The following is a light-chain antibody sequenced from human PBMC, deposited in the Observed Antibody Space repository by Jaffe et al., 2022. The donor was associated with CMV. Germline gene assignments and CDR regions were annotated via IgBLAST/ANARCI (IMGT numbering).Light chain of an antibody. CDR3: QQYYTWPRT. CDR1: QSVNNN. CDR2: GAS. J-gene: IGKJ2*01. Sequence: EIVMTQSPGTLSVSPGERATLSCKTSQSVNNNLAWYQQKPGQPPRLLIYGASTRATGIPARFSGRGSGTDFTLTISSLQSEDFVVYYCQQYYTWPRTFGQGTKLKI. V-gene: IGKV3-15*01.